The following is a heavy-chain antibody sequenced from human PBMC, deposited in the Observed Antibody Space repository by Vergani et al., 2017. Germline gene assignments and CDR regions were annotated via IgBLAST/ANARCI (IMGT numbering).Heavy chain of an antibody. CDR3: AKHFRGWGIDY. J-gene: IGHJ4*02. CDR2: IQFDGSNQ. CDR1: GFTLCNYD. Sequence: VQLLESGGHLVQPGGSLRLSCATSGFTLCNYDMQWIRQGPGKGLEFVAFIQFDGSNQYYADSVKGRFTLSRDFSKNTLYLQMNSLRTDDTATYYCAKHFRGWGIDYWGQGTQVIVSS. V-gene: IGHV3-30*02. D-gene: IGHD3-16*01.